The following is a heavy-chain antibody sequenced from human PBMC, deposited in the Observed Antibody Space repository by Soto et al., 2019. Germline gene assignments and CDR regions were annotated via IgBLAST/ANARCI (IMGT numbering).Heavy chain of an antibody. CDR1: GCSISSSSYY. V-gene: IGHV4-39*02. CDR3: AREGADAFDI. CDR2: IYYSGST. J-gene: IGHJ3*02. Sequence: PSETLSLTCTVSGCSISSSSYYWGWIRQPPGKGLEWIGSIYYSGSTYYNPSLKSRVTISVDTSKNQFSLKLSSVTAADTAVYYCAREGADAFDIWGQGTMVTVSS.